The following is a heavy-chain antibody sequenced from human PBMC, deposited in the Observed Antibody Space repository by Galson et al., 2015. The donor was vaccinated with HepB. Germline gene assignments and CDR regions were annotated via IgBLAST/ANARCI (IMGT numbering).Heavy chain of an antibody. CDR1: GFTFSNAW. CDR2: IKSKTDGGTT. J-gene: IGHJ4*02. D-gene: IGHD3-10*01. V-gene: IGHV3-15*07. CDR3: TTGRLRITMVRGADY. Sequence: SLRLSCAASGFTFSNAWMNWVRQAPGKGLEWVGRIKSKTDGGTTDYAAPVKGRFTISRDDSKNTLYLQMNSLKTEDTAVYYCTTGRLRITMVRGADYWGQGTLVTVSS.